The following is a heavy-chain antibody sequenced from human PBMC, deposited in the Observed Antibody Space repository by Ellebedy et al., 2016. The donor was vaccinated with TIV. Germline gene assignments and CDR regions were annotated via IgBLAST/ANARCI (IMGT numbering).Heavy chain of an antibody. Sequence: GESLKISCTASGFIFSSYPMNWVRQTPEKGLEWVAYISASSTIINYADSVKGRFTISRDNANNLLYLQMDNLRVEDTAVYYCARDRGYSGYARWFDPWGQGSLVAVSS. CDR1: GFIFSSYP. J-gene: IGHJ5*02. D-gene: IGHD5-12*01. CDR2: ISASSTII. CDR3: ARDRGYSGYARWFDP. V-gene: IGHV3-48*04.